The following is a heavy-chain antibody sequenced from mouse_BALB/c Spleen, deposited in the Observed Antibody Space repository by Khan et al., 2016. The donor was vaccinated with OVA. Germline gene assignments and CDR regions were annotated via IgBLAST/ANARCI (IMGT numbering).Heavy chain of an antibody. CDR3: ALIYYGNYICFDY. D-gene: IGHD2-1*01. CDR1: GFNIKDTY. V-gene: IGHV14-3*02. J-gene: IGHJ2*01. CDR2: IDPANGDT. Sequence: VQLQQSGADLVKPGASVRLSCTSSGFNIKDTYMHWVKERPEQGLEWIGRIDPANGDTKYDPRFQDKATITADTSSNTAYLQLSSLTSEDTAVYYCALIYYGNYICFDYWGQGTTLTVSS.